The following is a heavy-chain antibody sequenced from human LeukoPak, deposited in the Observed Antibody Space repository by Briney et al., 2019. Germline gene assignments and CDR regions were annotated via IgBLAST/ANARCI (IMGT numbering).Heavy chain of an antibody. CDR3: ARDPCIAVAGPYYYYGMDV. CDR1: GFTFSSYS. D-gene: IGHD6-19*01. Sequence: GGSLRLSCAASGFTFSSYSMDWVRQAPGKGLEWVSYISSSSSTIYYADSVKGRFTISRDNAKNSLYLQMNSLRAEDTAVYYCARDPCIAVAGPYYYYGMDVWGQGTTVTVSS. V-gene: IGHV3-48*04. J-gene: IGHJ6*02. CDR2: ISSSSSTI.